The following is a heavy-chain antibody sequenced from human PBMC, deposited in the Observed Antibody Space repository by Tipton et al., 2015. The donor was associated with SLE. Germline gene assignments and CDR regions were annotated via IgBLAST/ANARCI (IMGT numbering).Heavy chain of an antibody. CDR2: ISAYNGNT. CDR1: GYTFTSYG. J-gene: IGHJ6*02. D-gene: IGHD6-19*01. CDR3: ARDPSSGWYNYYYGMDV. Sequence: QLVQSGAEVKKPGASVKVSCKASGYTFTSYGISWVRQAPGQGLEWMGWISAYNGNTNYAQKLQGRVTMTTDTSTSTAYMELRSLRSDDTAVYYCARDPSSGWYNYYYGMDVWGQGTTVTVSS. V-gene: IGHV1-18*01.